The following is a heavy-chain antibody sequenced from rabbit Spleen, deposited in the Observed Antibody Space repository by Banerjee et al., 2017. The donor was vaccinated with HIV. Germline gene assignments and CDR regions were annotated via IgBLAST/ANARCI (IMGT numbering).Heavy chain of an antibody. D-gene: IGHD4-1*01. Sequence: QEHLVESGGGLVQPGGSLKLSCKASGFTISSYWICWVRQAPGKGLEWIACIWSGSSAGTYYASWAKGRFTISKTSSTTVTLQMTSLTAADTATYFCARDLDGVIGWNFGWWGQGTLVTVS. CDR1: GFTISSYW. V-gene: IGHV1S45*01. J-gene: IGHJ3*01. CDR3: ARDLDGVIGWNFGW. CDR2: IWSGSSAGT.